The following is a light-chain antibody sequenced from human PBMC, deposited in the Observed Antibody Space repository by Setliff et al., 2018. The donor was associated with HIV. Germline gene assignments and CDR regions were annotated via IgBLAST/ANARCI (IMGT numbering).Light chain of an antibody. V-gene: IGLV1-40*01. CDR2: GNS. J-gene: IGLJ1*01. Sequence: QSVLTQPPSVSGAPGQRVTISCTGSSSNIGAGYDVHWYQQLPGTAPKLLIYGNSNRPSGVPDRFSASKSGTSASLAIAGLQAEDEADYFCSSYTSSSTRVFGTGTKVTVL. CDR3: SSYTSSSTRV. CDR1: SSNIGAGYD.